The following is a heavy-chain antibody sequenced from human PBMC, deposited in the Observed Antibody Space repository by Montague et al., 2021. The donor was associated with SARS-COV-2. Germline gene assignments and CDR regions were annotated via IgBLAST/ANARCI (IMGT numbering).Heavy chain of an antibody. V-gene: IGHV6-1*01. CDR2: TYYGSSWNT. CDR1: GDSVSRNNPA. D-gene: IGHD1-7*01. CDR3: ARGWNYAFDI. Sequence: CAISGDSVSRNNPAWNWIRQSPSRGPEWLGRTYYGSSWNTDYAVSVKSRITISPDTSKNQFSLHLNSVTPEGTAVYYCARGWNYAFDIWSQGTMVTVSS. J-gene: IGHJ3*02.